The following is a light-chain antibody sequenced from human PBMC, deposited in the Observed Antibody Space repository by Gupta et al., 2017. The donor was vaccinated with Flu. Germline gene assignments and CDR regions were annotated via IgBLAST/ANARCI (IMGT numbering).Light chain of an antibody. J-gene: IGLJ3*02. CDR1: SSDVGGYNY. CDR2: EVS. V-gene: IGLV2-14*01. Sequence: VSGSPGQSITISCTGTSSDVGGYNYVSWYQQHPGKAPKLMIYEVSNRPSGVSNRFSGSKSGNTASLTISGLQAEDEADYYCSSYTSSSTSGVFGGGTKLTVL. CDR3: SSYTSSSTSGV.